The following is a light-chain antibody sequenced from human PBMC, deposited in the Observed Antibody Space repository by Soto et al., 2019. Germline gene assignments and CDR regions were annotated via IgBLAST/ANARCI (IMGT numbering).Light chain of an antibody. CDR2: GAS. CDR3: QQYGSSPWT. J-gene: IGKJ1*01. Sequence: VLTQSPRTLSLSPGERATLSCRASQNVNNNFVAWYQQKPGQAPRLLIYGASSRATGIPDRFSGSGSGTDFTLTISRLEPEDFAVYYCQQYGSSPWTFGQGTKVEIK. V-gene: IGKV3-20*01. CDR1: QNVNNNF.